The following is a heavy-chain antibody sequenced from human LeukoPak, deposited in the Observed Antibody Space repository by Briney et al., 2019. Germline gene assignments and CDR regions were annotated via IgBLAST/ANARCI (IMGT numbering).Heavy chain of an antibody. V-gene: IGHV3-48*01. CDR1: GFTFSSYS. D-gene: IGHD6-13*01. Sequence: GGSLRLSCSTSGFTFSSYSMNWVRQAPGKGLEWISYIISSSSVIYYADSVKGRFTISRDNAKSSLYLQMNSLRAEDTAVYYCARDNGAAAGNWGQGTLVTVSS. CDR3: ARDNGAAAGN. CDR2: IISSSSVI. J-gene: IGHJ4*02.